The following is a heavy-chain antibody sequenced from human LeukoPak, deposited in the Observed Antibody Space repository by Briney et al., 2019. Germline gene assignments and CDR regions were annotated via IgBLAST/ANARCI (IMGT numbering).Heavy chain of an antibody. CDR3: ARGTWAVTNYFDY. CDR2: IYYSGST. D-gene: IGHD4-11*01. Sequence: KPSETLSLTCSVSGGSISSGGYYWSWIRQHPGKGLEWIGYIYYSGSTYYNPSLKSRVTISVDTSKNQFSLKLSSVTAADTAVYYCARGTWAVTNYFDYWGQGTLVTVSS. V-gene: IGHV4-31*03. CDR1: GGSISSGGYY. J-gene: IGHJ4*02.